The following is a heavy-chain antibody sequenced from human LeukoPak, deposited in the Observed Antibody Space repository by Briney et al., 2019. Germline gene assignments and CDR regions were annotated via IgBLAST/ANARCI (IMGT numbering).Heavy chain of an antibody. CDR1: GFTFSSYG. D-gene: IGHD3-9*01. J-gene: IGHJ4*02. CDR3: AKKRPPYYDILTGNFDY. Sequence: PGGSLRLSCAASGFTFSSYGMHWVRQAPGKGLEWVAVISYDGSNTYYADSVKGRFTISRDNSKNTLYLQMNSLRAEDTAVYYCAKKRPPYYDILTGNFDYCGQGTLVTVSS. CDR2: ISYDGSNT. V-gene: IGHV3-30*18.